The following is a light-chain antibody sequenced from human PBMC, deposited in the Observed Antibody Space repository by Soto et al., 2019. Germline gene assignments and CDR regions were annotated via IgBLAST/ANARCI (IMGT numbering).Light chain of an antibody. V-gene: IGKV1-5*01. J-gene: IGKJ1*01. CDR2: DAS. CDR1: QSISKW. CDR3: QQYSTFPRT. Sequence: DIRMNQSASTVSASVGDRVVITCRASQSISKWLAWYQQKPGRAPNFLIYDASTLESGVPSRFSGSGSGTEFTLTITNLQPDDFATFYCQQYSTFPRTFGQGTKVAI.